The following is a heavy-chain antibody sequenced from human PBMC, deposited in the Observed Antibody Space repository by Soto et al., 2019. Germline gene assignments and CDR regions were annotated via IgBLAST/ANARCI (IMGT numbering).Heavy chain of an antibody. J-gene: IGHJ4*02. CDR2: ISYDGSLQ. Sequence: QAQLVESGGGVVQPGRSLRLSCAASGFAFSSYGMHWVRQAPGTGLEWVAVISYDGSLQHYADSVKGRFTISRDNSKNMVLLQMSSLGAEDTAVYYCVSERGYGHASVPYSWGQGTLVSVSS. D-gene: IGHD5-18*01. CDR1: GFAFSSYG. CDR3: VSERGYGHASVPYS. V-gene: IGHV3-30*03.